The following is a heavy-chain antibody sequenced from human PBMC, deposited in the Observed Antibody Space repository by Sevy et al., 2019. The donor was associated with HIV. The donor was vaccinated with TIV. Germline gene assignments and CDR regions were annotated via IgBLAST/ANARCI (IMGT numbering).Heavy chain of an antibody. CDR1: GYSISSGYY. Sequence: SETLSLTCDVSGYSISSGYYGGWIRQPPGKGLEWIGSIYHSGSTYYNPSLKRRVTISVDTSKNQFSLKLRSVTAADTAVSYCARTLRGDFDSSASAFDIWGQGTMVTVSS. J-gene: IGHJ3*02. CDR2: IYHSGST. D-gene: IGHD3-22*01. CDR3: ARTLRGDFDSSASAFDI. V-gene: IGHV4-38-2*01.